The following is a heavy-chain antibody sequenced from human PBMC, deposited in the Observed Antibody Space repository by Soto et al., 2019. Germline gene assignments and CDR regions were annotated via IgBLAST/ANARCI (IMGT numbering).Heavy chain of an antibody. CDR3: ARGVATIGP. CDR1: GDSISSYY. V-gene: IGHV4-59*01. D-gene: IGHD5-12*01. Sequence: VQLQESGPRLVKPSETLSLTCSVSGDSISSYYWSWIRQPPGKGLEWIGYIYYSGSTNYNTSFKSRVTISVDTPKNQFSLKLTSVTAADTAVYYCARGVATIGPWGQGTLVTVSS. CDR2: IYYSGST. J-gene: IGHJ5*02.